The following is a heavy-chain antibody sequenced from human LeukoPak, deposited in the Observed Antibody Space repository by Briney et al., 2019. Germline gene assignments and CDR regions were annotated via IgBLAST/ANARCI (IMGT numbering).Heavy chain of an antibody. CDR1: GGPISSSNW. D-gene: IGHD3-22*01. J-gene: IGHJ4*02. CDR2: IYHSGST. Sequence: ASGTLSLTCAVSGGPISSSNWWSWVRQPPGKGLEWIGEIYHSGSTNYYPSLKSRVTILLDKSKNQFSLKLSSVTAADTAVYYCARLSKYYYDSSGYGAFDYWGQGTLVTVSS. V-gene: IGHV4-4*02. CDR3: ARLSKYYYDSSGYGAFDY.